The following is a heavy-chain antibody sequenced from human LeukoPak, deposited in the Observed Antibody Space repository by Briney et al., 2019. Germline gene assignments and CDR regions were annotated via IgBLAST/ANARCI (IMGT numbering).Heavy chain of an antibody. D-gene: IGHD2-2*01. J-gene: IGHJ5*02. V-gene: IGHV3-23*01. Sequence: PGGSLRLSCAASGFTSSSYAMSWVRQAPGKGLEWVSAISGSGGSTYYADSVKGRFTISRDNSKNTLYLQMNSLRAEDTAVYYCAKDRPEKKDIVVVPAAGATRFDPWGQGTLVTVSS. CDR3: AKDRPEKKDIVVVPAAGATRFDP. CDR2: ISGSGGST. CDR1: GFTSSSYA.